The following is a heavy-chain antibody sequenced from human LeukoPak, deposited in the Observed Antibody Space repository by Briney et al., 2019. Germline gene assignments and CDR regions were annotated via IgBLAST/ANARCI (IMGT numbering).Heavy chain of an antibody. CDR2: IYSGGGGIT. V-gene: IGHV3-53*01. CDR3: ARGGNWDLYYFDY. CDR1: GFTIFSY. D-gene: IGHD7-27*01. J-gene: IGHJ4*02. Sequence: GGSLRLSCAASGFTIFSYMNWVRQAPGKGLEWVSVIYSGGGGITYYADSVKGRFTISRDNSKNTLYLQMNSLRAEDTGVYYCARGGNWDLYYFDYWGQGTLVTVSS.